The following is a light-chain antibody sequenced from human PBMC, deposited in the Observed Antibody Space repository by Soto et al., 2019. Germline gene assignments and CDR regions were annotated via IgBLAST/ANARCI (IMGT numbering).Light chain of an antibody. V-gene: IGKV1-9*01. J-gene: IGKJ5*01. CDR3: QQINSYPIT. CDR1: QGINSY. CDR2: AAS. Sequence: DIQLTQSPSFLSASVGDRVTITCRASQGINSYLAWYQQKPGKVPKLLIYAASTLQSGVPSRFSGSGSGTEFTLTISSLLPEDFATYYCQQINSYPITFGQGTRLEI.